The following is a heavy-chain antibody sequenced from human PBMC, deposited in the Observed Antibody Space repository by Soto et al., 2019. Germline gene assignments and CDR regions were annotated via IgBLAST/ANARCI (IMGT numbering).Heavy chain of an antibody. V-gene: IGHV3-23*01. CDR2: ITGSGSST. Sequence: GGSLRLSCAASGFSFSSYAMSWVRQAPGKGLEWVSAITGSGSSTYYADPVKGRCTISRDNSKNTLYVQMKSLRAEDTAVYYCAKARYSGSNGEFDYWGQGTLVTVSS. CDR3: AKARYSGSNGEFDY. CDR1: GFSFSSYA. J-gene: IGHJ4*02. D-gene: IGHD1-26*01.